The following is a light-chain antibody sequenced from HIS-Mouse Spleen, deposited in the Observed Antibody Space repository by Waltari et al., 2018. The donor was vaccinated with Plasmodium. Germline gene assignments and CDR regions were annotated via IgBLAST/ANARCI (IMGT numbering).Light chain of an antibody. CDR2: AES. CDR1: ALPKKD. V-gene: IGLV3-10*01. Sequence: SYELTQPPSVSVSPGQTARITCSGGALPKKDASWYQQKSGQAPVLVIYAESKRPSGIPERFSGSSSGTMATLTISGAQVEDEADYYCYSTDSSGNHRVFGGGTKLTVL. CDR3: YSTDSSGNHRV. J-gene: IGLJ3*02.